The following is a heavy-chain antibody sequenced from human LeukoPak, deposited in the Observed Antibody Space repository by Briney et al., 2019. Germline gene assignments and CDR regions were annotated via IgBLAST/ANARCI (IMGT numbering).Heavy chain of an antibody. CDR3: ARAAYYYDSSGYPLDY. Sequence: ASVKVSCKASGYTFTSYDINWVRQATGQGLEWMGWMNPNSGNTGYAQKFQGRVTMTRNTSISTTYMELSSLRSEDTAVYYCARAAYYYDSSGYPLDYWGQGTLVTVSS. V-gene: IGHV1-8*01. CDR2: MNPNSGNT. CDR1: GYTFTSYD. D-gene: IGHD3-22*01. J-gene: IGHJ4*02.